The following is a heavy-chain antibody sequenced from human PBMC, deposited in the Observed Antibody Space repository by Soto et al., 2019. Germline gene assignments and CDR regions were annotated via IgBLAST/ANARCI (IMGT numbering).Heavy chain of an antibody. V-gene: IGHV2-70*01. J-gene: IGHJ6*02. Sequence: SGPTLVNPTQTLTLTCTFSGFSLSTSGMCVSWIRQPPGKALEWLALIDWDDDKYYSTSLKTRLTISKDTSKNQVVLTMTNMDPVDTATYYCARSTYYYGSGSSGYGMDVWGQGTTVTVSS. CDR2: IDWDDDK. D-gene: IGHD3-10*01. CDR1: GFSLSTSGMC. CDR3: ARSTYYYGSGSSGYGMDV.